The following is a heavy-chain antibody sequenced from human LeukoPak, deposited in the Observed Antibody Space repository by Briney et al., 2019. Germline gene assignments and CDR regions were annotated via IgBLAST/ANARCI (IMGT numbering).Heavy chain of an antibody. Sequence: GASVKLSCKASGFTFTGYYMHWVRQAPGQGLEWMGWINPNSSGTNYAQKFQGRVTMTRDKSISTAYMELSRLRSDDTAVYYCARVFQVNPTTASIAVALQAGWYFDLWGRGTLVTVSS. J-gene: IGHJ2*01. D-gene: IGHD6-19*01. CDR3: ARVFQVNPTTASIAVALQAGWYFDL. CDR1: GFTFTGYY. V-gene: IGHV1-2*02. CDR2: INPNSSGT.